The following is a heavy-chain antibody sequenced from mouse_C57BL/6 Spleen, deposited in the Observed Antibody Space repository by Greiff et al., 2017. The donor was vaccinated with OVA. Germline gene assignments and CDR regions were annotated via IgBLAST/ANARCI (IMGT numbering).Heavy chain of an antibody. Sequence: DVQLVESGGGLVKPGGSLKLSCAASGFTFSDYGMHWVRQAPEKGLEWVAYISSGSSTIYYADTVKGRFTISRDNAKNTLFLQMTNLRSEDTAMYYCARNLGYYDFDVWGTGTTVTVSS. CDR2: ISSGSSTI. D-gene: IGHD1-1*01. V-gene: IGHV5-17*01. CDR3: ARNLGYYDFDV. CDR1: GFTFSDYG. J-gene: IGHJ1*03.